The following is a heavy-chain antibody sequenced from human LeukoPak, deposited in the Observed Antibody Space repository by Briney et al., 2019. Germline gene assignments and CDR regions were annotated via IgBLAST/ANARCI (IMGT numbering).Heavy chain of an antibody. J-gene: IGHJ4*02. Sequence: GGSLRLSCGASGFTFSSYAMNWVRQAPGKGLEWVSAISGSGGSTYYADSVKGRFTISRDNPKNKLYLQMNSLRAEDTAVYYCAKDGIAVAIHFDYWGQGTLVTVSS. CDR3: AKDGIAVAIHFDY. V-gene: IGHV3-23*01. CDR2: ISGSGGST. D-gene: IGHD6-19*01. CDR1: GFTFSSYA.